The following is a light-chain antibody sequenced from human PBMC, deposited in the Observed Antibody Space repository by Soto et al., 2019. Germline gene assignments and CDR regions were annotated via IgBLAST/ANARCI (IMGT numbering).Light chain of an antibody. CDR3: SSYTSTATIF. CDR1: SSDVGAYNL. CDR2: EVR. Sequence: QSALTQPASVSGSPGQSITISCTGSSSDVGAYNLVSWYQHHPGKAPKFIMYEVRYRPSGVSTRFSGSKSGNTDSLTISGLKAEDEADYYCSSYTSTATIFFGGGTKLTVL. J-gene: IGLJ2*01. V-gene: IGLV2-14*01.